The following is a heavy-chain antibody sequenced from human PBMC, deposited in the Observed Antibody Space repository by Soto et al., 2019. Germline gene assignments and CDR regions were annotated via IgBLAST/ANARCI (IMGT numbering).Heavy chain of an antibody. CDR3: ARVPPPAASPDYYYYGMDV. Sequence: ASVKVSCKASGGTFSSYAISWVRQAPGQGLEWMGGIIPIFGTANYAQKFQGRVTITADESTSTAYMELSSLRSEDTAVYYCARVPPPAASPDYYYYGMDVWGQGTTVTVSS. CDR2: IIPIFGTA. J-gene: IGHJ6*02. V-gene: IGHV1-69*13. CDR1: GGTFSSYA. D-gene: IGHD2-2*01.